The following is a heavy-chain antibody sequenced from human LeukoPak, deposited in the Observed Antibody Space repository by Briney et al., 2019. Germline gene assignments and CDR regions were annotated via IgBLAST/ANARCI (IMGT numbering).Heavy chain of an antibody. Sequence: SETLSLTCTVSGDSITSYYWSWVRQPPGKGLEWIGYIYYTGSTYYNPSLKSRVTISVDTSKNQFSLKLSSVTAADTAVYYCARYEPMVRGADQFDYWGQGTLVTVSS. CDR1: GDSITSYY. CDR2: IYYTGST. J-gene: IGHJ4*02. CDR3: ARYEPMVRGADQFDY. D-gene: IGHD3-10*01. V-gene: IGHV4-59*12.